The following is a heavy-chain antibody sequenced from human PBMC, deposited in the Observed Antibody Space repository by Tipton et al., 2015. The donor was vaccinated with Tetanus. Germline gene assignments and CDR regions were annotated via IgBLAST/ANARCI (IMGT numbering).Heavy chain of an antibody. Sequence: TLSLTCTVSGGSISGYFWTWIRQPPGKGLECIGYVYYTGRTNYNPSLKSRVIISVDTSKNQFSLKLSSVTAADTAVYYCARGQLLSRDWFDPWGQGTLVTVSS. CDR1: GGSISGYF. CDR2: VYYTGRT. V-gene: IGHV4-59*01. D-gene: IGHD2-2*01. CDR3: ARGQLLSRDWFDP. J-gene: IGHJ5*02.